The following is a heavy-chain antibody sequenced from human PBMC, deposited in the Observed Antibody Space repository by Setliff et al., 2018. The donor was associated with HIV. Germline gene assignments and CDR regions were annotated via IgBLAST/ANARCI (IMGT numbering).Heavy chain of an antibody. J-gene: IGHJ6*02. CDR2: INHRGST. CDR3: ARGELRDYYYYGMDV. CDR1: GGSFSGFY. V-gene: IGHV4-34*01. D-gene: IGHD3-10*01. Sequence: SETLSLTCAVYGGSFSGFYWSWIRQPPGKGLEWIGEINHRGSTNFNPSLKSRVTILVDTSKNQFSVKLRSVTAADTAVYYCARGELRDYYYYGMDVWGQGTTVTVSS.